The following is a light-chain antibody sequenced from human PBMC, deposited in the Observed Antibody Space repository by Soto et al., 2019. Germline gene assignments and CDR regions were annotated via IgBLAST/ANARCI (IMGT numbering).Light chain of an antibody. CDR3: AAWDDSLSGVV. J-gene: IGLJ2*01. V-gene: IGLV1-47*02. CDR1: RSNIGSNL. Sequence: QSAVTQPPSVSGTPGQRVTIFCSGRRSNIGSNLVYWYQQIPGTAPKLLIFSNDQRPSGVPDRFSGSRSGTSASLAISGLRSEDEGDYYCAAWDDSLSGVVFGGGTKLTVL. CDR2: SND.